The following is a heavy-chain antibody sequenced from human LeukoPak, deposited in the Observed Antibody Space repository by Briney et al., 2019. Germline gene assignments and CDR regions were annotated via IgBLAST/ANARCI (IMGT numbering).Heavy chain of an antibody. J-gene: IGHJ4*02. CDR1: GYSFTSYW. Sequence: GESLKISCKGSGYSFTSYWIGWVRQVPGKGLEWMGIIYPGDSDTRYSPSFQGQVTISADKSISTAYLQWSSLKASDTAMYYCARSPAYYDPIPLQFDYWGQGTLVTVSS. V-gene: IGHV5-51*01. CDR2: IYPGDSDT. CDR3: ARSPAYYDPIPLQFDY. D-gene: IGHD3-3*01.